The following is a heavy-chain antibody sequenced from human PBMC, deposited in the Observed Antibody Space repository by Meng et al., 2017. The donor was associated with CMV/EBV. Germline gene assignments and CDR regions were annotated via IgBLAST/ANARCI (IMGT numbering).Heavy chain of an antibody. J-gene: IGHJ6*02. CDR2: ISWNSGSI. Sequence: GGSLRLSCAASGFTFDDYAMHWVRQAPGKGLEWVSGISWNSGSIGYADSVKGRFTISRDNAKNSLYLQMNSLRAEDTALYYCAKDRGYGGYYGMDVWGQGTTVTVS. V-gene: IGHV3-9*01. CDR3: AKDRGYGGYYGMDV. CDR1: GFTFDDYA. D-gene: IGHD3-16*01.